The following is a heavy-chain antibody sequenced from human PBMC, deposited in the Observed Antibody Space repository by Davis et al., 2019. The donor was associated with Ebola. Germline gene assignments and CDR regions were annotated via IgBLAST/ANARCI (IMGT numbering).Heavy chain of an antibody. J-gene: IGHJ4*02. D-gene: IGHD1-26*01. Sequence: PGGSLRLSCAASGFSVSTNYMSWVRQAPGKGLEWVSSVLDSGGATYYTDSAKGRFTVSRDDSKNTLYLHMNSLRVEDTAVYYCAKRWELHYFDHWGQGTLVTVSS. CDR1: GFSVSTNY. V-gene: IGHV3-23*01. CDR3: AKRWELHYFDH. CDR2: VLDSGGAT.